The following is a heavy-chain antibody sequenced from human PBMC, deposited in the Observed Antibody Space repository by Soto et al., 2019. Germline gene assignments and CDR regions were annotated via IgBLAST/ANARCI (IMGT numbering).Heavy chain of an antibody. CDR3: ASSTRGCPFDY. D-gene: IGHD6-19*01. J-gene: IGHJ4*02. CDR2: IIPILGIA. V-gene: IGHV1-69*02. Sequence: QVQLVQSGAEVKKPGSSVKVSCKASGGTFSSYTISWVRQAPGQGLEWMGRIIPILGIANYAQKFQGRVTITADKSTSTAYMELSSLRSEDTAVYYCASSTRGCPFDYWGQGTLVTVSS. CDR1: GGTFSSYT.